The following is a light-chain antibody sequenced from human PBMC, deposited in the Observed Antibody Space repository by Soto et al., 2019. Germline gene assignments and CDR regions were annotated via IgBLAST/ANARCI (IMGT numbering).Light chain of an antibody. CDR1: QDINNY. CDR2: DAS. Sequence: DIQMTQSPSSLSASVGDRVTITCQASQDINNYVNWYQQKPGKAPKLLFFDASTLKTGVPSRFNGSGFGTDFSFTISSLQPEVIATYYCQQSNDLVSFGQGTRLE. CDR3: QQSNDLVS. V-gene: IGKV1-33*01. J-gene: IGKJ5*01.